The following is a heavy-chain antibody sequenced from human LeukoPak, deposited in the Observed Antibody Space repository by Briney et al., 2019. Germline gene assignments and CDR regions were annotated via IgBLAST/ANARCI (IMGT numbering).Heavy chain of an antibody. CDR1: GFTFDDYA. CDR2: ISWNSGSI. Sequence: PGGSLRLSCAASGFTFDDYAMHWVRQAPGKGLEWVSGISWNSGSIGYADSVKGRFTISRDNAKNSLYLQMNSLRAEDTALYYCAKDRFGTTWLSVFDYWGQGTLVTVSS. V-gene: IGHV3-9*01. D-gene: IGHD2/OR15-2a*01. CDR3: AKDRFGTTWLSVFDY. J-gene: IGHJ4*02.